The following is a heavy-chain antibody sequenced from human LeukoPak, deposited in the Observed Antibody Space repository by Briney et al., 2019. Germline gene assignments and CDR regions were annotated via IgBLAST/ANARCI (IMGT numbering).Heavy chain of an antibody. Sequence: GGSLRLSCAASRFTFSNAWMNWVRQAPGKGLEWVGRIKSKVDGETTDYAAPVKGRFTISRDDSNSMVYLQMNSLKIADTAVYYCAIDEPNYAPYDFDYWGQGTLVAVSS. CDR3: AIDEPNYAPYDFDY. J-gene: IGHJ4*02. V-gene: IGHV3-15*01. CDR1: RFTFSNAW. CDR2: IKSKVDGETT. D-gene: IGHD4/OR15-4a*01.